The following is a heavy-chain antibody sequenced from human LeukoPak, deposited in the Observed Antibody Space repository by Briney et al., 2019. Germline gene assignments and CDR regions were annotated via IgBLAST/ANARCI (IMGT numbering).Heavy chain of an antibody. D-gene: IGHD2-2*02. CDR1: GGSISSGDYY. Sequence: PSQTLSLTCTVSGGSISSGDYYWSWIRQPPGKGLEWIGYIYYSGSTYYNPSLKSRVTISVDTSKNQFSLKLSSVTAADTAVYYCAGAQVPAAIPDAFDIWGQGTMVTVSS. V-gene: IGHV4-30-4*08. CDR2: IYYSGST. J-gene: IGHJ3*02. CDR3: AGAQVPAAIPDAFDI.